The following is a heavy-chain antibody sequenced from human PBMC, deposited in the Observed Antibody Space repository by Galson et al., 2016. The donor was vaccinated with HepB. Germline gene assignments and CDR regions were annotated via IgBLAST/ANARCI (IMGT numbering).Heavy chain of an antibody. J-gene: IGHJ6*02. D-gene: IGHD1-26*01. CDR3: ASGYYHYYYYDAMDV. CDR2: IDGGGNI. Sequence: SLRLSCAASGFTVSSKYMSWVRQAPGKGLEWVSVIDGGGNIYYSDSVKGRFTISRDSSRNTLFLQMNRLRAEDTAIYYCASGYYHYYYYDAMDVWGQGTTVTVSS. V-gene: IGHV3-53*01. CDR1: GFTVSSKY.